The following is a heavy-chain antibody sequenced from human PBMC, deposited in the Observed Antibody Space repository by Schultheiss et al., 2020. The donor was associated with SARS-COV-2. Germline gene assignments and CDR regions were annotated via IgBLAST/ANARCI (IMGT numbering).Heavy chain of an antibody. CDR1: GGSISSSSYY. J-gene: IGHJ6*03. D-gene: IGHD3-3*01. CDR2: INHSGST. CDR3: AREMGHYDFWSGFRYYYYYMDV. V-gene: IGHV4-39*07. Sequence: SQTLSLTCTVSGGSISSSSYYWGWIRQPPGKGLEWIGEINHSGSTNYNPSLKSRVTISVDTSKNQFSLKLSSVTAADTAVYYCAREMGHYDFWSGFRYYYYYMDVWGKGTTVTVSS.